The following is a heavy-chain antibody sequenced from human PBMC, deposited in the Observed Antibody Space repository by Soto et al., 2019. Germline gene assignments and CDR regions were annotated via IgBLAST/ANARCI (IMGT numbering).Heavy chain of an antibody. CDR3: AKDAPGDSNYFYVDY. CDR1: GFNFSSYA. CDR2: ISCNGGNT. V-gene: IGHV3-23*01. Sequence: GCSLRLSCAASGFNFSSYAMSWVRQAPVKGLEWVSCISCNGGNTYYANTMKGRFTISRDNSKNILYLQMNSLRAEDTAVYYCAKDAPGDSNYFYVDYWGQGT. D-gene: IGHD4-4*01. J-gene: IGHJ4*02.